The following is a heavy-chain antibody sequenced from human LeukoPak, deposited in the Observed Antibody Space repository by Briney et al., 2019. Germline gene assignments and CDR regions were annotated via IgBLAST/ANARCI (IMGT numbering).Heavy chain of an antibody. CDR3: ARVSAIVGSPPVYGY. Sequence: GASVKVSCKASGYTFTGYYMHWVRQAPGQGLEWMGWINPNSGGTNYAQKFQGRVTMTRDTSISTAYMELSRLRSDDTAVYYCARVSAIVGSPPVYGYWGQGTLVTVSS. V-gene: IGHV1-2*02. CDR1: GYTFTGYY. J-gene: IGHJ4*02. CDR2: INPNSGGT. D-gene: IGHD1-26*01.